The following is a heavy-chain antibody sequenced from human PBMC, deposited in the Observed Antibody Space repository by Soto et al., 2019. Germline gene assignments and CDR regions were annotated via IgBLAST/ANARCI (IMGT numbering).Heavy chain of an antibody. CDR2: IYPGDSDT. D-gene: IGHD1-1*01. CDR1: GYSFTSYW. V-gene: IGHV5-51*01. CDR3: ARYQLRGYYYYYYGMDV. Sequence: HGESLKISCKGSGYSFTSYWIGWVRQMPGKGLEWMGIIYPGDSDTRYSPSFQGQVTISADKSISTAYLQWSSLKASDTAMYYCARYQLRGYYYYYYGMDVWGQGTTVTGSS. J-gene: IGHJ6*02.